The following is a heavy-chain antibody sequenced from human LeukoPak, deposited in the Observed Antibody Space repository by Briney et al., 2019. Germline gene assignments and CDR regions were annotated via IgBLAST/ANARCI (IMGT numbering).Heavy chain of an antibody. D-gene: IGHD3-3*01. CDR1: GGTFSSYA. V-gene: IGHV1-69*05. CDR3: ARDYDFWSGQKAQQFDP. Sequence: SVTVSCKASGGTFSSYAISWVRQAPGQGLEWMGGIIPIFGTANYAQKFQGRVTITTDESTSTAYMELSSLRSEDTAVYYCARDYDFWSGQKAQQFDPWGQGTLVTVSS. J-gene: IGHJ5*02. CDR2: IIPIFGTA.